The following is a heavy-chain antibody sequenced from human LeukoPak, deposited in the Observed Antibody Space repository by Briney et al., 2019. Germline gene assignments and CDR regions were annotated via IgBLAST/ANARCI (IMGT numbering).Heavy chain of an antibody. CDR3: ARRGTGSIDY. CDR2: INSDGSST. D-gene: IGHD3-10*01. Sequence: GGSLRLSCAASGFTFSSYWMHWVRQTPGKGLVWVSRINSDGSSTSHADSVKGRFTISRDNAKNTLYLQMNSLRAEDSAVYYCARRGTGSIDYWGQGTLVTVSS. J-gene: IGHJ4*02. V-gene: IGHV3-74*01. CDR1: GFTFSSYW.